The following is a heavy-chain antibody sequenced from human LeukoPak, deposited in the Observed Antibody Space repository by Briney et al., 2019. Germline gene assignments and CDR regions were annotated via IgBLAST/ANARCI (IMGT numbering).Heavy chain of an antibody. Sequence: SETLSLTCTVSGGSITDYYCSWIRQPPGKGLEWIGYISYSGSTTYNPSLKSRVSISVDTSRNQCSLNLSSVTAADTAVYYCARVDYYDSSGYFEGAWFDPWGQGALVTVSS. CDR1: GGSITDYY. J-gene: IGHJ5*02. CDR3: ARVDYYDSSGYFEGAWFDP. D-gene: IGHD3-22*01. V-gene: IGHV4-59*01. CDR2: ISYSGST.